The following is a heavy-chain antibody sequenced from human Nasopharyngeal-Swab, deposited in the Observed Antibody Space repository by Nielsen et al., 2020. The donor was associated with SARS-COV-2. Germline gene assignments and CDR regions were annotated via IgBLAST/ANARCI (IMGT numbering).Heavy chain of an antibody. CDR3: AHYASAAY. D-gene: IGHD2-2*01. V-gene: IGHV3-7*03. CDR2: INPDGSEM. Sequence: GESLKISCADSGFNFNTSWMTWVRQAPGKGLEWVANINPDGSEMQYVDSVKGRFTISRDNAVNSLYLHMNSLRGDDTAVYYCAHYASAAYWGQGTLVTVSS. CDR1: GFNFNTSW. J-gene: IGHJ4*02.